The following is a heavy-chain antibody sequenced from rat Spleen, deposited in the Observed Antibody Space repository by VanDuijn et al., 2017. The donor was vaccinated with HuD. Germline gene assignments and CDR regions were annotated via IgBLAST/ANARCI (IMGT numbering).Heavy chain of an antibody. CDR2: ITNAGGGT. D-gene: IGHD1-12*01. CDR1: GFTFNSYW. J-gene: IGHJ3*01. CDR3: TPYEGGSAY. Sequence: EVQLVESGGGLVQPGRSLKLSCVASGFTFNSYWMTWIRQAPGKGLEWVASITNAGGGTYYPDSVKGRFTISRDNAKSTLYLQMNSLRSEDTATYYCTPYEGGSAYWGQGTLVTVSS. V-gene: IGHV5-31*01.